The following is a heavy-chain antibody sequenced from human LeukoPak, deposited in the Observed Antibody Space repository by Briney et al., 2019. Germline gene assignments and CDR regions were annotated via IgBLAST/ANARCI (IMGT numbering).Heavy chain of an antibody. V-gene: IGHV3-7*01. J-gene: IGHJ4*02. Sequence: GGSLRLSCAASGFTFSSYWMSWVRQAPGKGLEWVANIKQDGSEKYYVDSVKGRFTISRDNAKNSLYLQMNSLRAEDTAVYYCARDPEAGLGIAVADRTGNWGQGTLVTVSS. CDR1: GFTFSSYW. CDR3: ARDPEAGLGIAVADRTGN. D-gene: IGHD6-19*01. CDR2: IKQDGSEK.